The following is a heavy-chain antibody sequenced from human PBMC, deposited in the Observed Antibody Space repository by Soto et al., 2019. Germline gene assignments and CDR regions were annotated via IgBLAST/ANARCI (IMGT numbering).Heavy chain of an antibody. J-gene: IGHJ6*02. Sequence: ASVKVSCKASGYTFTSYYMHWVRQAPGQGLEWMGIINPSGGSTSYAQKFQGRVTMTRDTSTSTVYMELSSLRSEDTAVYYCARAHNYGSGSYLLYYYYGMDVWGQGTTVTVS. D-gene: IGHD3-10*01. CDR3: ARAHNYGSGSYLLYYYYGMDV. V-gene: IGHV1-46*03. CDR1: GYTFTSYY. CDR2: INPSGGST.